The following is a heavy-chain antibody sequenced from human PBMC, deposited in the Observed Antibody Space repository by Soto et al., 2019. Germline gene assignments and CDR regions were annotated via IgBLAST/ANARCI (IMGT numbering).Heavy chain of an antibody. D-gene: IGHD1-1*01. CDR1: GGTFSSYA. V-gene: IGHV1-69*01. Sequence: QVQLVQSGAEVKKPGSSVKVSCKACGGTFSSYAISWVRQAPGQGLEWMGGIIPIFGTANYAQKFQGRVTITADESTSTAYMELSSLRSADTAVYYCALTNWNDYGMDVWGQGTTFTVSS. J-gene: IGHJ6*02. CDR2: IIPIFGTA. CDR3: ALTNWNDYGMDV.